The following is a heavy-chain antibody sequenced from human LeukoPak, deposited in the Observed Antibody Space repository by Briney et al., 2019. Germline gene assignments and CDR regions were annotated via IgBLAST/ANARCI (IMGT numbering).Heavy chain of an antibody. CDR1: GITLRNYG. CDR2: ISDSGGGT. D-gene: IGHD3-10*01. J-gene: IGHJ4*02. Sequence: PGGSLRLSCAVSGITLRNYGMSWVRQAPGKGLEWVASISDSGGGTNYADSVKGRFTISRDNPKNTLYLQMNSLRAEDTAVYCANRGVVARVILVGFHKEAYDFDSWGQGALVTVSS. V-gene: IGHV3-23*01. CDR3: ANRGVVARVILVGFHKEAYDFDS.